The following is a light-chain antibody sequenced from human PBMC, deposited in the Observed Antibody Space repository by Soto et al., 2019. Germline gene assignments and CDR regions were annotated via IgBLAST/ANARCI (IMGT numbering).Light chain of an antibody. CDR1: QNVNRY. V-gene: IGKV1-39*01. CDR3: QQSYGIPQT. J-gene: IGKJ1*01. CDR2: AAS. Sequence: IQLTQSPSSLSASVGDRVTITCRTIQNVNRYLNWYQEQPGKAPKLLIYAASILQSGVPSRFSGSGSGTDFTLAISSLHPEDFTTYYCQQSYGIPQTFGPGTKVEIK.